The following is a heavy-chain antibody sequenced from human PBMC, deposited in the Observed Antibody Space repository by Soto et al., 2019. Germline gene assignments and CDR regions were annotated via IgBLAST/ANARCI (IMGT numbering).Heavy chain of an antibody. CDR1: GFTFSSYA. Sequence: GGSLRLSCAASGFTFSSYAMSWVRQAPGKGLEWVSAISGSGGSTYYADSVKGRFTISRDNSKNTLYLQMNSLRAEDTAVYYCAKVAHGDYVNGEAYYFDYWGQGTLVTVSS. V-gene: IGHV3-23*01. CDR2: ISGSGGST. J-gene: IGHJ4*02. D-gene: IGHD4-17*01. CDR3: AKVAHGDYVNGEAYYFDY.